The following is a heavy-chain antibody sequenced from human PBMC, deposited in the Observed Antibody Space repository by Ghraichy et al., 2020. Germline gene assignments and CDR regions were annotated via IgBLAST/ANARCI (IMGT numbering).Heavy chain of an antibody. CDR2: ISPSGST. D-gene: IGHD1-26*01. V-gene: IGHV4-61*02. CDR3: TRDREGQSGLFFYYYGMDV. CDR1: GGSVSSGSYN. J-gene: IGHJ6*02. Sequence: SETLSLTCTVSGGSVSSGSYNWTWIRQPAGKGLEWIGRISPSGSTDYNPSLKSRVTISVDASKNQFSLNLSSVTAADTAVYYCTRDREGQSGLFFYYYGMDVWGQGTTVTVSS.